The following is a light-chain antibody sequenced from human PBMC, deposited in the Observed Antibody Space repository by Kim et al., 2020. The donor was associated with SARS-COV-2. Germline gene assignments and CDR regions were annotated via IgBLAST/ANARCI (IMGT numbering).Light chain of an antibody. J-gene: IGLJ2*01. CDR1: SSDVGGYNY. V-gene: IGLV2-14*03. Sequence: QSALTQPASVSGSPGQSITISCTGTSSDVGGYNYVSWYQQHPGKAPKLMIYDVTHRPSWVSNRFSGSKSGNTASLIISGLQAEDEADYYCSSYTSSDILFGGGTQLTVL. CDR2: DVT. CDR3: SSYTSSDIL.